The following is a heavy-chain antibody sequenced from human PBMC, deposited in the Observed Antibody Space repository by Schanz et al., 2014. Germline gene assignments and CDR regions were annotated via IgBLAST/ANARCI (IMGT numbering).Heavy chain of an antibody. J-gene: IGHJ4*02. Sequence: EVQLVESGGGLVQPGGSLRLSCAASGFSFSNYWMHWVRQAPGKGLEWVANIKQDESERSYVDSVKGRFTISRDNAKNSLYLQMNSLRAEDTAVYYCARDKGGYYPFDYWGQGTLVTVSS. CDR2: IKQDESER. D-gene: IGHD3-3*01. CDR3: ARDKGGYYPFDY. CDR1: GFSFSNYW. V-gene: IGHV3-7*01.